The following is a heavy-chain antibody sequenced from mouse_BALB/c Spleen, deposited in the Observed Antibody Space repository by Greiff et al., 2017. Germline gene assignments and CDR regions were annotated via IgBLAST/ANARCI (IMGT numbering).Heavy chain of an antibody. V-gene: IGHV1-69*01. CDR2: IDTSDSYT. Sequence: QVQLKQPGAELVMPGASVKMSCKASGYTFTDYWMHWVKQRPGQGLEWIGAIDTSDSYTSYNQKFKGKATLTVDESSSTAYMQLSSLTSEDSAVYYCARSQLTGTYYYAMDYWGQGTSVTVSS. CDR3: ARSQLTGTYYYAMDY. CDR1: GYTFTDYW. D-gene: IGHD4-1*01. J-gene: IGHJ4*01.